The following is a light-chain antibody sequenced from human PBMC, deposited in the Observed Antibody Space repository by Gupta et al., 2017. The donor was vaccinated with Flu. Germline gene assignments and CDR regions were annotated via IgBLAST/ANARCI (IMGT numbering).Light chain of an antibody. CDR2: DVS. CDR3: CSNAGSYTYV. Sequence: QSDLTQPRSVSGSPGQSATISCTGTSSDVGGSNFVSWYQQHPGKAPKLMLYDVSKRPSGVPDRFSGSKSGNTASLTISGLQAEDEADYYCCSNAGSYTYVFGTETKVTVL. J-gene: IGLJ1*01. V-gene: IGLV2-11*01. CDR1: SSDVGGSNF.